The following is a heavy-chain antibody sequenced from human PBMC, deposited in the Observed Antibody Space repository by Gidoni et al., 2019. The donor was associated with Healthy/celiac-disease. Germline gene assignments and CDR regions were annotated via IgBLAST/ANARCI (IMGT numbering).Heavy chain of an antibody. CDR3: AYGEDFWSGYNLNWFDP. D-gene: IGHD3-3*01. V-gene: IGHV1-69*06. J-gene: IGHJ5*02. CDR1: GGTFSSYA. Sequence: QVHLVQSGAEVKKPGSSVKVSCKASGGTFSSYAISWVRQAPGQGLEWMGGIIPIFGTANYAQKFQGRVTITADKSTSTAYMELSSLRSEDTAVYYCAYGEDFWSGYNLNWFDPWGQGTLVTVSS. CDR2: IIPIFGTA.